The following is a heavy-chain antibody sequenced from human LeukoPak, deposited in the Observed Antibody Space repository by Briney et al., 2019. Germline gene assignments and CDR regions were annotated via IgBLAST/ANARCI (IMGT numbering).Heavy chain of an antibody. CDR2: ISGGGGST. J-gene: IGHJ5*02. CDR1: GFTFSTYA. D-gene: IGHD3-10*01. V-gene: IGHV3-23*01. Sequence: PGGSLRLSCAASGFTFSTYAMSWVRQAPGKGLEWVSDISGGGGSTYYADSVKGRFTISRDDSKNMLYLQMSSLQTEDTAVYYCGDFYNSGSYPPWGQGTLVTVSS. CDR3: GDFYNSGSYPP.